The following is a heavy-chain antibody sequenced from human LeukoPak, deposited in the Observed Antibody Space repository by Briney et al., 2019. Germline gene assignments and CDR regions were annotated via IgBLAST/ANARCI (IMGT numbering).Heavy chain of an antibody. CDR2: ISSSSSYI. J-gene: IGHJ4*02. CDR1: GFTLSSYS. CDR3: ASLSLRYFDWPLDY. Sequence: PGGSLRLSCAASGFTLSSYSMNWVRQAPGKGLEWVSSISSSSSYIYYADSVKGRFTISRDNAKNSLYLQMNSLRAEDTAVYYCASLSLRYFDWPLDYWGQGTLVTVSS. D-gene: IGHD3-9*01. V-gene: IGHV3-21*01.